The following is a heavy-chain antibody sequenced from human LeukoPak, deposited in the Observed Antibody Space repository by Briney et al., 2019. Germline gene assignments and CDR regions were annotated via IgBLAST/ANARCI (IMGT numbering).Heavy chain of an antibody. D-gene: IGHD1-1*01. J-gene: IGHJ4*02. Sequence: ASVKVSCKASGYTFTSYYVHLGRQAPGQGLEWMGMINPSTSSTSYAQKLQGRGTITTDTSTSTVYMELRSLRYEDPAVYYCARDQHSQLPFDYWGRGTLVTVSS. CDR2: INPSTSST. CDR3: ARDQHSQLPFDY. V-gene: IGHV1-46*01. CDR1: GYTFTSYY.